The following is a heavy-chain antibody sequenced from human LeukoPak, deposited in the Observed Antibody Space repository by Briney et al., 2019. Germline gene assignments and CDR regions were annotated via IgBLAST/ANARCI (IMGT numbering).Heavy chain of an antibody. CDR2: INPSDGST. CDR1: GYTFTSYY. CDR3: ARIRDGYNDAYDI. J-gene: IGHJ3*02. V-gene: IGHV1-46*01. Sequence: ASVKVSCKASGYTFTSYYIHLVRQAPGQGFEWMAIINPSDGSTTNSQKFHGRVTITRDTSTSTVYMELSGLRSEDTDLYYCARIRDGYNDAYDIWGQGTMVTVSS. D-gene: IGHD5-24*01.